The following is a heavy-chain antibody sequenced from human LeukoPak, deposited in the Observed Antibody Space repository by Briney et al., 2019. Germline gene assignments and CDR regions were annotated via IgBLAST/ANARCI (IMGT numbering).Heavy chain of an antibody. Sequence: PGGSLRLSCAASGFTFSTYDIHWVRQAPGKGLQWVAVISYDGTNKYYADSVKGRFTISRDNSKNTLYLQMNSLRAEDTAVYYCARVAYISTWYVDYWGQGTLVNVPS. CDR1: GFTFSTYD. CDR2: ISYDGTNK. D-gene: IGHD6-13*01. V-gene: IGHV3-30-3*01. J-gene: IGHJ4*02. CDR3: ARVAYISTWYVDY.